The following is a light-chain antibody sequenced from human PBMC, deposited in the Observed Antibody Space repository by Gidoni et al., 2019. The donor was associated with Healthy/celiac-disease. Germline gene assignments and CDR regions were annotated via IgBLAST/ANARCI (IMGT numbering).Light chain of an antibody. J-gene: IGKJ2*01. CDR2: GAS. V-gene: IGKV3-20*01. CDR1: QSVSSSY. Sequence: EILLTQSPGTLSLSPGESATLSCRASQSVSSSYLAWYQRTPGQAPRLLIYGASSRATGIPDRFSGSGSGTDFTLTISRLEPEDFAIYYGQQYGSSPPGTFGQGTKLEIK. CDR3: QQYGSSPPGT.